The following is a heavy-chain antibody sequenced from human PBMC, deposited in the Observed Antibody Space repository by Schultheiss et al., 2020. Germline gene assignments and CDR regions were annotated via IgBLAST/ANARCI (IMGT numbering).Heavy chain of an antibody. CDR1: GFTFGDYA. CDR3: AREPSTAAHPPYGMDV. D-gene: IGHD2-2*01. Sequence: GESLKISCTASGFTFGDYAMSWVRQAPGKGLEWVGFIRSKAYGGTTEYAASVKGRFTISRDDSKSIAYLQMNSLKTEDTAVYYCAREPSTAAHPPYGMDVWGQGTTVTVSS. J-gene: IGHJ6*02. V-gene: IGHV3-49*04. CDR2: IRSKAYGGTT.